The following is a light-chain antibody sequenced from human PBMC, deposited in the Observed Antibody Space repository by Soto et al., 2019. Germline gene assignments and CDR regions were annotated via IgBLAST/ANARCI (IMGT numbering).Light chain of an antibody. Sequence: LPQSPSSLCASGVYSAAVTCPASLGISSYLAWYQQKPGKAPKLLISAASTLQSGVPPRFSGSGSGTALTPTISSLQPEDSATYPCPQPPSYPRPFGPGTKVDI. CDR1: LGISSY. J-gene: IGKJ3*01. CDR3: PQPPSYPRP. V-gene: IGKV1-9*01. CDR2: AAS.